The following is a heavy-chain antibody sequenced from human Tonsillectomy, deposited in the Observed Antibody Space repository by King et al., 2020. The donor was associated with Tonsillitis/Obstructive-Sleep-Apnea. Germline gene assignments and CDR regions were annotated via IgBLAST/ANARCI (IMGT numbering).Heavy chain of an antibody. CDR3: ARAREFGRYWHFDL. CDR1: GGSISSYY. Sequence: QMQLQESGPGLVKPSETLSLTCTVSGGSISSYYWSWIRQPPGKGLEWIGYFYYSGSTNYNPSLKSRVTISVDTSKNQFSLKLSSVTAADTAVYCCARAREFGRYWHFDLWGRGTLVTVSS. D-gene: IGHD3-10*01. J-gene: IGHJ2*01. V-gene: IGHV4-59*01. CDR2: FYYSGST.